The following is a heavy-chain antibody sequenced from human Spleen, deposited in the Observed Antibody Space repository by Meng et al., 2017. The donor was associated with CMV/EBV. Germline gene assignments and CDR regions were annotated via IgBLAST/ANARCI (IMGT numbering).Heavy chain of an antibody. CDR2: ISSSGSTI. Sequence: GGSLRLSCAASGFNVSSNYVNWVRQAPGKGLEWVSYISSSGSTIYYADSVKGRFTISRDNAKNSLYLQMNSLRAEDTAVYYCARENWDYGMDVWGQGTTVTVSS. D-gene: IGHD7-27*01. CDR1: GFNVSSNY. V-gene: IGHV3-11*01. J-gene: IGHJ6*02. CDR3: ARENWDYGMDV.